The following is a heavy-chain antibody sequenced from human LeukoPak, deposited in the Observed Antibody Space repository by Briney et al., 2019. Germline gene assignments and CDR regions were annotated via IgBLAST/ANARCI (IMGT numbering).Heavy chain of an antibody. CDR3: ATDIVVVPAAIRGDY. V-gene: IGHV3-21*01. D-gene: IGHD2-2*02. CDR2: ISSSSSDI. J-gene: IGHJ4*02. Sequence: PGGSLRLSCAASGFTFSSYSMNWGRQAPGKGREWGSSISSSSSDIYYADSVKGRFTISRDNAKNSLYLQMNSLRAEDTAVYYCATDIVVVPAAIRGDYWGQGTLVTVSS. CDR1: GFTFSSYS.